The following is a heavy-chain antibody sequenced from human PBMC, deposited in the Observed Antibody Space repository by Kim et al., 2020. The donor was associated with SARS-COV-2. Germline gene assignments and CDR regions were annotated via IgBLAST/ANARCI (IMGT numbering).Heavy chain of an antibody. V-gene: IGHV3-23*01. Sequence: GGSLRLSCAASTFTFRTYAMTWVRQAPGKGLEWVSTISGSGITTYYADSVKGRFTISRDNSKRILYLQMNSLRVDDTAVYYCARSGMVAGAKKNWFDPWGQGAVVTVSS. CDR2: ISGSGITT. D-gene: IGHD2-15*01. J-gene: IGHJ5*02. CDR3: ARSGMVAGAKKNWFDP. CDR1: TFTFRTYA.